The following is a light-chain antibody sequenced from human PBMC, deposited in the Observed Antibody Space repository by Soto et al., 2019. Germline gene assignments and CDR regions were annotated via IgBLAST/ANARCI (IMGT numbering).Light chain of an antibody. CDR2: GNS. CDR3: QSYDSSMRGYV. J-gene: IGLJ1*01. CDR1: SSNIGARYD. V-gene: IGLV1-40*01. Sequence: QSALTQPPSVSGAPGQRVTISCTGSSSNIGARYDVHWYQQLPGTAPKLIIYGNSDRPSGVADRCSGSKSGTSASPAITGLQAEDEADYYCQSYDSSMRGYVFGTGTKLTVL.